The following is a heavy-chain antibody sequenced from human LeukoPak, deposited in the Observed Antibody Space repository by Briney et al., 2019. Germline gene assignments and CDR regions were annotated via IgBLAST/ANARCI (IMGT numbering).Heavy chain of an antibody. CDR2: ISDSSDTM. D-gene: IGHD1-26*01. J-gene: IGHJ4*02. V-gene: IGHV3-48*01. CDR3: ARDLIVGTTIRYYFDY. CDR1: GFTFSYYS. Sequence: GGSLRLSCAASGFTFSYYSMNWVRQAPGRGLEWVSYISDSSDTMYYADSVKGRFTISRDNAKNSLYLQMNSLRAEDTAVYYCARDLIVGTTIRYYFDYWGQGTLVTVSS.